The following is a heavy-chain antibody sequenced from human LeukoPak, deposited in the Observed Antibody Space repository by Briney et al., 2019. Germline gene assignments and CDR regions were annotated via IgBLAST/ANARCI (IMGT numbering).Heavy chain of an antibody. CDR1: GFTVSSNY. V-gene: IGHV3-53*01. CDR2: IYSGGST. CDR3: AREGGHYYGMDV. J-gene: IGHJ6*02. Sequence: GGSLRLSCAASGFTVSSNYMSWVRQAPGKGLEWVSVIYSGGSTYCADSVKGRFTISRDNSKNTLYLQMNSLRAEDTAVYYCAREGGHYYGMDVWGQGTTVTVSS.